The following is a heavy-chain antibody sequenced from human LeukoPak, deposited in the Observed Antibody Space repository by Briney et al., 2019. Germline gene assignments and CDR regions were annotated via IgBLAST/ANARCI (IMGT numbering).Heavy chain of an antibody. D-gene: IGHD4-17*01. CDR3: ARDRLHYGEYEKTLDY. Sequence: PGGSLRLSCAASGFTFSSYSMTWVRQAPGKGLEWVSYITSSSSTIYYADSVKGRFTISRDNAKNSLYLQMNSLRADDTAVYYCARDRLHYGEYEKTLDYWGQGTLVTVSS. V-gene: IGHV3-48*01. J-gene: IGHJ4*02. CDR2: ITSSSSTI. CDR1: GFTFSSYS.